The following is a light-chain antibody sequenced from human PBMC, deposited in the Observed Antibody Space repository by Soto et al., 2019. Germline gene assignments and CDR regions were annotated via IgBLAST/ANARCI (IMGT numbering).Light chain of an antibody. V-gene: IGKV1-9*01. Sequence: IQLTQSPSSLSASVGDRVTITCRASQGISSYLAWYHQKPWKAPKLLIYAASTLQRGAPSRFSGSGSGTDFTLTISRLQPEDFATYYCQQVKTYPLTFGGGTTV. CDR3: QQVKTYPLT. J-gene: IGKJ4*01. CDR2: AAS. CDR1: QGISSY.